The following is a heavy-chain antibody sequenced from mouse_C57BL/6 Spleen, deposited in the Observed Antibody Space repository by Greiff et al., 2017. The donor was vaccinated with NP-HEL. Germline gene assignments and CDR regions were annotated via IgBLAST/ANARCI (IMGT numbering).Heavy chain of an antibody. CDR2: IYPGDGDT. CDR3: GGTRDYDNYAMDY. V-gene: IGHV1-80*01. CDR1: GYAFSSYW. D-gene: IGHD2-4*01. Sequence: QVQLQQSGAELVKPGASVKISCKASGYAFSSYWMNWVKQRPGQGLEWIGQIYPGDGDTNYIGKFKGKATLTADKSSSTAYMQLSSLTSEDSAVYVCGGTRDYDNYAMDYWGQGTSVTVSA. J-gene: IGHJ4*01.